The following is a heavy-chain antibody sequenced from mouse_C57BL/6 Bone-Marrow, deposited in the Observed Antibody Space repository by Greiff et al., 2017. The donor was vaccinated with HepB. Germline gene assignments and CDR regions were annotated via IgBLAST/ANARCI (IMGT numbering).Heavy chain of an antibody. CDR1: GFTFSSYT. CDR3: ARWWGYFDV. J-gene: IGHJ1*03. D-gene: IGHD1-1*02. V-gene: IGHV5-9*01. CDR2: ISGGGGNT. Sequence: EVKLVESGGGLVKPGGSLKLSCAASGFTFSSYTMSWVRQTPEKRLQWVATISGGGGNTYYPDSVKGRFTISRDNAKNTLYLQMSSLRSEDTALYYCARWWGYFDVWGTGTTVTVSS.